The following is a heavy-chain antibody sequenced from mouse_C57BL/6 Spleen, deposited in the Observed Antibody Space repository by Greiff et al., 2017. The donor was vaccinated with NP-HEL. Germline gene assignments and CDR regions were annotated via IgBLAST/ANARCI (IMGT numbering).Heavy chain of an antibody. Sequence: EVHLVESGEGLVKPGGSLKLSCAASGFTFSSYAMSWVRQTPEKRLEWVAYISSGGDYIYYADTVKGRFPISRDNARNTLYLQMSSLKSEDTAMYYCTREGTYYSNSAWFAYWGQGTLVTVSA. J-gene: IGHJ3*01. V-gene: IGHV5-9-1*02. CDR1: GFTFSSYA. CDR2: ISSGGDYI. D-gene: IGHD2-5*01. CDR3: TREGTYYSNSAWFAY.